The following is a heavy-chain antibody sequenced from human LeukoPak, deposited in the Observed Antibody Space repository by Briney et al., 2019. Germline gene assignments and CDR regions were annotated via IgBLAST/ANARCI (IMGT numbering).Heavy chain of an antibody. V-gene: IGHV4-34*01. Sequence: PSETLSLTCAVYGGSFSGYYWSWIRQPPGKGLEWIGEINHSGSTNYYPSLKSRVTISVDTSKNQFSLKLSSVTAADTAVYYCARGQYGLFDYWGQGTLVTVSS. J-gene: IGHJ4*02. CDR1: GGSFSGYY. D-gene: IGHD2-2*01. CDR3: ARGQYGLFDY. CDR2: INHSGST.